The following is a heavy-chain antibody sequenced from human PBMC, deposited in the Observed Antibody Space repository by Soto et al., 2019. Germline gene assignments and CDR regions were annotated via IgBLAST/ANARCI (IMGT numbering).Heavy chain of an antibody. CDR2: ISYDETKK. J-gene: IGHJ4*02. D-gene: IGHD3-3*01. CDR3: AKDLPRKEKALDKMGFDN. CDR1: GFTFTDYG. V-gene: IGHV3-30*18. Sequence: QVQLVESGGGVVQPGRSLRLSCAASGFTFTDYGMHWVRQAPGKGLEWVALISYDETKKYYTDSVKGRFTIARDNSRNTLFLQMNSLRAEDTAVYYCAKDLPRKEKALDKMGFDNWGQGTLVTVSS.